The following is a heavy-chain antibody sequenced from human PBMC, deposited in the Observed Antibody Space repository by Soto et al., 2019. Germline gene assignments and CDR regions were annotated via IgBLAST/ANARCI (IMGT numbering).Heavy chain of an antibody. CDR2: IWYDGSNK. CDR3: ARDVVAVYGSGSLDYYYGMDV. D-gene: IGHD3-10*01. CDR1: GFTFSSYG. Sequence: ESGGGVVQPGRSLRLSCAASGFTFSSYGMHWVRQAPGKGLEWVAVIWYDGSNKYYADSVKGRFTISRDNSKNTLYLQMNSLRAEDTAVYYCARDVVAVYGSGSLDYYYGMDVWGQGTTVTVSS. J-gene: IGHJ6*02. V-gene: IGHV3-33*01.